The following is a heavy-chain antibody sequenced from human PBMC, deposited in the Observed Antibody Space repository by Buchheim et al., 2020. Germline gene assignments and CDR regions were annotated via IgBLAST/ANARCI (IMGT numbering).Heavy chain of an antibody. CDR2: IYYSGST. J-gene: IGHJ5*02. CDR3: ARHGETGTSRRLREHNWFDP. CDR1: GGSISSSSYY. V-gene: IGHV4-39*01. Sequence: QLQLQESGPGLVKPSETLSLTCTVSGGSISSSSYYWGWIRQPPGKGLEWIGSIYYSGSTYYNPSLKSRVTISVDTSKNQFSLKLSSVTAADTAVYYCARHGETGTSRRLREHNWFDPWGQGAL. D-gene: IGHD1-1*01.